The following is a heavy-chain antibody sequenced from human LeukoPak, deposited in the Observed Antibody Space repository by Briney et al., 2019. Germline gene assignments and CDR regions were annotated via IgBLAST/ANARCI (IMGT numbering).Heavy chain of an antibody. CDR1: GGSISSGSYY. CDR3: AGATHSTKGEY. V-gene: IGHV4-61*02. D-gene: IGHD5-24*01. CDR2: IYTSGST. Sequence: TLSLTCTVSGGSISSGSYYWSWIRQPAGKGLEWIGRIYTSGSTNYNPSLKSRVTISVDTSKNQFSLKLSSGTAADTGVYYCAGATHSTKGEYWGQGTLVHVPS. J-gene: IGHJ4*02.